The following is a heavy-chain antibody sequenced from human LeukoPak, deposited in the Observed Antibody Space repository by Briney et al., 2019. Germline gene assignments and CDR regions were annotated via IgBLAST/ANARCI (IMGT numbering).Heavy chain of an antibody. CDR3: ARDNGWLGTFDY. V-gene: IGHV3-23*01. D-gene: IGHD6-19*01. Sequence: GGSLRLSCAASGLTFSSYAMSWVRQAPGKGLEWVSAISGSSGHTYYADSVKGRFTISRDNSKNTLYLQMNSLRAEDTAVYYCARDNGWLGTFDYWSQGTLVTVSS. J-gene: IGHJ4*02. CDR1: GLTFSSYA. CDR2: ISGSSGHT.